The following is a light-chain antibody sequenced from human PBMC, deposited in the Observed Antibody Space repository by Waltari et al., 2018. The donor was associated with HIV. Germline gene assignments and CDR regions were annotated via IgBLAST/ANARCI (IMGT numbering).Light chain of an antibody. CDR1: RSVLESPTNKNC. CDR3: QQYLSSPLS. V-gene: IGKV4-1*01. Sequence: DIVMTQSPDSLAVSLGERATINCKSSRSVLESPTNKNCLAWYQQKPGQSPQLLIYRASTRESGVPDRFSGSGSGTDFTLTISSLQAEDVAVYYCQQYLSSPLSFGQGTKVEIK. J-gene: IGKJ2*03. CDR2: RAS.